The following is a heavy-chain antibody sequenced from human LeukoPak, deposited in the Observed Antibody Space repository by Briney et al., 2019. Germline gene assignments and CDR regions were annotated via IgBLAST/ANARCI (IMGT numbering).Heavy chain of an antibody. CDR2: IYYSGST. CDR3: ARRCSSSCRAFDI. Sequence: SETLSLTCTVSGGSISPYYWSWIRQPPGKGLEWIGYIYYSGSTNYTPSLKSRLTISVDTSKNQFSLKLNSVTAADTAVYYCARRCSSSCRAFDIWGQGTMVTVSS. V-gene: IGHV4-59*01. J-gene: IGHJ3*02. CDR1: GGSISPYY. D-gene: IGHD6-13*01.